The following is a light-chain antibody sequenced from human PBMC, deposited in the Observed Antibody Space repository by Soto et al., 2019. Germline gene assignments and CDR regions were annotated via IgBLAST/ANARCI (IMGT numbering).Light chain of an antibody. CDR1: QTINDY. CDR3: QQLRAYPHT. Sequence: DIQLTQSPSFLSASVGDRVTVTCRASQTINDYLAWFQNKEGKAPELLIYPASTLQGGVPSIFSGYGSGIEFTLTSSSRQPEDFATYYCQQLRAYPHTFGQGTKLE. CDR2: PAS. V-gene: IGKV1-9*01. J-gene: IGKJ2*01.